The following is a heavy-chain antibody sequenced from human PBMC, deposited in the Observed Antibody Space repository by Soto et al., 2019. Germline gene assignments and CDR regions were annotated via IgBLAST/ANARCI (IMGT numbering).Heavy chain of an antibody. D-gene: IGHD2-15*01. J-gene: IGHJ5*02. CDR1: GGTFSSYA. CDR2: IIPIFGTA. Sequence: QVQLVQSGAEVKKPGSSVKVSCKASGGTFSSYAIGWVRQAPGQGLEWMGGIIPIFGTANYAQKFQGRVTITADESTSTAYMELSSLRSEDTAVYYCARDPGAVVVAATQGNWFDPWGQGTLVTVSS. CDR3: ARDPGAVVVAATQGNWFDP. V-gene: IGHV1-69*01.